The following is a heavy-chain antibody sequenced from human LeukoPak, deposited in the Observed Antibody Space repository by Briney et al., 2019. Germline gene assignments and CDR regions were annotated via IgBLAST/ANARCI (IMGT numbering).Heavy chain of an antibody. V-gene: IGHV1-69*06. CDR3: ARGNVEPAATDHYYYYMDV. CDR1: GYTFTSNY. D-gene: IGHD2-2*01. CDR2: IIPIFGTA. Sequence: ASVKVSCKAFGYTFTSNYMHWVRQAPGQGLEWMGGIIPIFGTANYAQKFQGRVTITADKSTSTAYMELSSLGSEDTAVYYCARGNVEPAATDHYYYYMDVWGKGTTVTVSS. J-gene: IGHJ6*03.